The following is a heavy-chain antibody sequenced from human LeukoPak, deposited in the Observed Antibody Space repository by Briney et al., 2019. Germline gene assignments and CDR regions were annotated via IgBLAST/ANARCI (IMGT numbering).Heavy chain of an antibody. V-gene: IGHV1-8*01. CDR2: MTSNSGNT. CDR3: ARGPPSWGFDL. D-gene: IGHD3-16*01. J-gene: IGHJ2*01. Sequence: GASVKVSCKASGYTFTNYDINWVRQATGRGLEWMGWMTSNSGNTGHAQKFQGRDTMTRDTSISTAYMELSSLRSEDTAVYYCARGPPSWGFDLWGRGTLVTVSS. CDR1: GYTFTNYD.